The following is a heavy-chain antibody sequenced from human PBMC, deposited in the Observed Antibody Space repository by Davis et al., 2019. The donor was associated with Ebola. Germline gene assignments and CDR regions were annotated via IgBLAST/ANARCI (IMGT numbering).Heavy chain of an antibody. J-gene: IGHJ4*02. CDR2: ISGSGDST. Sequence: PGGSLRLSCVVSGLSFRSHWMSWVRQTPGKGLEWVSAISGSGDSTYYADSVKGRFTISRDNSKSTLFLQMNSLRAEDTAVYYCAKVGAGCDYWGQGTLVTVSS. V-gene: IGHV3-23*01. CDR3: AKVGAGCDY. D-gene: IGHD3-16*01. CDR1: GLSFRSHW.